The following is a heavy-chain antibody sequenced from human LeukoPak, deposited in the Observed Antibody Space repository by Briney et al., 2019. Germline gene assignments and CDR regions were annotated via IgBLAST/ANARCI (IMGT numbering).Heavy chain of an antibody. D-gene: IGHD3-10*01. J-gene: IGHJ5*02. CDR3: ARGVQGWFAP. CDR1: GDSISSGAYY. V-gene: IGHV4-31*03. CDR2: ISHIGTT. Sequence: PSETLSLTCTVSGDSISSGAYYWTWVRQYPGTGLEWIGYISHIGTTYNNPSLKSRVSISVDTSRNQLSLRLTSVTAADTAVYYCARGVQGWFAPWGQGTLATVSS.